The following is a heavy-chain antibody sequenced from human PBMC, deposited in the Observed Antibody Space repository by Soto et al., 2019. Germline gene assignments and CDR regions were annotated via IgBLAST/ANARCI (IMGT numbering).Heavy chain of an antibody. CDR1: GFTFDNYG. Sequence: EVQLLESGGGLVQPGGSLRLSCAASGFTFDNYGMSWVRQAPGKGLEWIGAITGAGGSTYNADSVKGRFTISRDNSKKTVYLRVDSLRVEDTAVYYCAKGHSDSFGNYDYFGMDVWGQGTTVTVSS. CDR3: AKGHSDSFGNYDYFGMDV. D-gene: IGHD4-4*01. J-gene: IGHJ6*02. V-gene: IGHV3-23*01. CDR2: ITGAGGST.